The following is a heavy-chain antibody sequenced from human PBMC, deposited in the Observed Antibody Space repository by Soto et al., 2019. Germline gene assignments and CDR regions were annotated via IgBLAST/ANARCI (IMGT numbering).Heavy chain of an antibody. V-gene: IGHV3-30*18. CDR1: GFTFSSYG. CDR2: ISYDGSNK. J-gene: IGHJ5*02. CDR3: AKEGQQWLVGGGWFDP. D-gene: IGHD6-19*01. Sequence: QVQLVESGGGVVQPGRSLRLSCAASGFTFSSYGMHWVRQAPGKGLEWVAVISYDGSNKYYADSVKGRFTISRDNSKNTLYLQMNNLRAEDTAVYYCAKEGQQWLVGGGWFDPRDQGTLVTVSS.